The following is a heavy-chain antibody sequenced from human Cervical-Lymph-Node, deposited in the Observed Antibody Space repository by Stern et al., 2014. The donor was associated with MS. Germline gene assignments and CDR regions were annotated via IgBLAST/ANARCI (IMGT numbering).Heavy chain of an antibody. CDR3: ARDRTIFGVVTSYGMDV. V-gene: IGHV1-69*12. Sequence: VQLVQSGAEVKKPGSSVKVSCKASGGTFSSYAISWVRQAPGQGLEGTGGIHPIFGTANYAQKFQGRVTITADESTSTAYMELSSLRSEDTAVYYCARDRTIFGVVTSYGMDVWGQGTTVTVSS. J-gene: IGHJ6*02. CDR1: GGTFSSYA. CDR2: IHPIFGTA. D-gene: IGHD3-3*01.